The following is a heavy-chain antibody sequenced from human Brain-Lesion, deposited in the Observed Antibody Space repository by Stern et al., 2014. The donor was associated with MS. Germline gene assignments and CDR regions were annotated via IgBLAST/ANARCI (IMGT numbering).Heavy chain of an antibody. V-gene: IGHV5-51*01. CDR1: GYRFTSNW. D-gene: IGHD6-6*01. CDR3: ARRGDSSSSGFDY. Sequence: EMQLVESGAEVKKPGESLKISCKGSGYRFTSNWIGWVRQMPGKGLEWMGSIWSGDSDTSYSPSFQGQVTISADKSISTAYLQWSSLQASDTAMYYCARRGDSSSSGFDYWGQGTLVIVSS. CDR2: IWSGDSDT. J-gene: IGHJ4*02.